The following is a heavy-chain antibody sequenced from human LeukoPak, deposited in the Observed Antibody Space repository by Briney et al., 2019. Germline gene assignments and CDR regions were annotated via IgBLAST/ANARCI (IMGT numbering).Heavy chain of an antibody. CDR3: ANENYYDSSAYLDY. CDR1: EFSFSSYG. V-gene: IGHV3-30*18. CDR2: ISSDGSNK. J-gene: IGHJ4*02. Sequence: GGSLRLSCAASEFSFSSYGMHWVRQAPGKGLEWMAVISSDGSNKYYADSVKGRFTISRDNSKNTLYLQMNSLRAEDTAVYYCANENYYDSSAYLDYWGQGTLVTVSS. D-gene: IGHD3-22*01.